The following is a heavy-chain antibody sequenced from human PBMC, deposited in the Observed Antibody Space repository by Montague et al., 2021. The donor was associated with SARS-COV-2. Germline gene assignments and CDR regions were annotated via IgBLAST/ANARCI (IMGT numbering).Heavy chain of an antibody. CDR3: ARHYSATLPAVY. V-gene: IGHV4-59*08. CDR2: SGLK. D-gene: IGHD2-15*01. Sequence: SGLKKKNPSLTSRVTMSVDTSKNQFSLKVNSVTAADTAVYYCARHYSATLPAVYWGQGTLVTVS. J-gene: IGHJ4*02.